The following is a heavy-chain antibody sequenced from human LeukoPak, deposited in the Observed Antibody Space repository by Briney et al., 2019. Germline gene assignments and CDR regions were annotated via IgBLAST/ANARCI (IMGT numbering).Heavy chain of an antibody. CDR2: IYTSGST. CDR1: GGSISSYY. D-gene: IGHD5-18*01. V-gene: IGHV4-4*07. J-gene: IGHJ5*02. Sequence: SETLSLTCTVSGGSISSYYWSWIRQPAGKGLEWIGRIYTSGSTNYNPSLKSRVTMSVDTSKTRFSLKLSSVTAADTAVYYCASLRYGYGENWFDPWGQGTLVTVSS. CDR3: ASLRYGYGENWFDP.